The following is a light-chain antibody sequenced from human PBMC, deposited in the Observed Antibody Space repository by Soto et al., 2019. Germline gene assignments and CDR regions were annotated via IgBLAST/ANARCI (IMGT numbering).Light chain of an antibody. V-gene: IGKV4-1*01. CDR1: QSVLYNSDNKNY. Sequence: DIVMTQSPDSLPVSLGERATINCKSSQSVLYNSDNKNYLAWYQQKPGQPPKLLIYWASTRDSGVPDRFSGSGSGADFTLTISSLQAEDVAVYYCQQYYTTLSFGGGTKVEIK. CDR3: QQYYTTLS. CDR2: WAS. J-gene: IGKJ4*01.